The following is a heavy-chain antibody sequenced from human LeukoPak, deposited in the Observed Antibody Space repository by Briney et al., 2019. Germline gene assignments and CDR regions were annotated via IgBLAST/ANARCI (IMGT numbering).Heavy chain of an antibody. CDR2: FDPEDGET. Sequence: ASVKVSCKVPGYTLTELSMHWVRQAPGKGLEWMGGFDPEDGETIYAQKFQGRVTMTEDTSTDTAYMELSSLRSEDTAVYYCATIVSSGYAYFDYWGQGTLVTVSS. V-gene: IGHV1-24*01. J-gene: IGHJ4*02. CDR3: ATIVSSGYAYFDY. CDR1: GYTLTELS. D-gene: IGHD3-22*01.